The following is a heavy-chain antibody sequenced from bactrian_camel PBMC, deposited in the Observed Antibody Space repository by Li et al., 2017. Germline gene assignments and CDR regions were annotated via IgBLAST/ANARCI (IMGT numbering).Heavy chain of an antibody. D-gene: IGHD5*01. CDR3: GAFCTGWKSWK. Sequence: HVQLVESGGGSVQAGGSLSLSCLASGYSIDKYCMAWFRQVPGTEREAVATINSKGTSNHADSVKGRFTVSEGANTLYLQMNSLKTEDTAVYYCGAFCTGWKSWKWGQGTQVTVS. CDR1: GYSIDKYC. CDR2: INSKGTS. J-gene: IGHJ4*01. V-gene: IGHV3S55*01.